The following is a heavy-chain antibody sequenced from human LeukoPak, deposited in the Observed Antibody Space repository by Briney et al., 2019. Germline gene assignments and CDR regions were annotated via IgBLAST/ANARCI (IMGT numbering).Heavy chain of an antibody. J-gene: IGHJ3*02. D-gene: IGHD3-10*01. CDR3: TRVAFGDHFDI. V-gene: IGHV4-59*01. Sequence: SETLSLTCTVSGGSLSSYCWSWVRQSPGKRLEWIGYLCDSGSTSFNPSLKSRVTIPLDTSKNQFSLKVTSMTAADTAVYYCTRVAFGDHFDIWGQGTMVTVSS. CDR1: GGSLSSYC. CDR2: LCDSGST.